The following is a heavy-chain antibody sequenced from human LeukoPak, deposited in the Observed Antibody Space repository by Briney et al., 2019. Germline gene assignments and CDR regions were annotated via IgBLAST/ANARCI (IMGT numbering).Heavy chain of an antibody. CDR2: IIPIFGTA. J-gene: IGHJ4*02. D-gene: IGHD5-18*01. Sequence: SVKVSCKASGYTFTSYGISWVRQAPGQGLEWMGGIIPIFGTANYAQKFQGRVTITADKSTSTAYMELSSLRSEDTAVYYCARDPGYSYGYIYWGQGTLVTESS. V-gene: IGHV1-69*06. CDR3: ARDPGYSYGYIY. CDR1: GYTFTSYG.